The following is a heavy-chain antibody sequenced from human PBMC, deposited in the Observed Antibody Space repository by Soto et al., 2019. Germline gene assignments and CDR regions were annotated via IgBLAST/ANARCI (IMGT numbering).Heavy chain of an antibody. CDR2: IIPIFGTA. V-gene: IGHV1-69*01. CDR1: RVTKSSKS. J-gene: IGHJ6*02. CDR3: ARKIWSGYSMSRYYYGMDV. Sequence: SAKPTSKDPRVTKSSKSLSSVQHSNKQGLEWMGGIIPIFGTANYAQKFQGRVTITADESTSTAYMELSSLRSEDTAVYYCARKIWSGYSMSRYYYGMDVWGQGTTVTVSS. D-gene: IGHD3-3*01.